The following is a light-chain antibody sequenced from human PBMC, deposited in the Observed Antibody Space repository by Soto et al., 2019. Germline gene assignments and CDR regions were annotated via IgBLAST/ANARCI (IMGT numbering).Light chain of an antibody. CDR2: DAS. Sequence: DIQMNQSPSTLSASVGDRVTITCRASQSISTWLAWYQQKPGKAPKLLIYDASSFESGVSSRFSGSGSATEFTLTISRLQPDDFATYYCQQYNSYPYTFGQGTKLEIK. CDR1: QSISTW. CDR3: QQYNSYPYT. J-gene: IGKJ2*01. V-gene: IGKV1-5*01.